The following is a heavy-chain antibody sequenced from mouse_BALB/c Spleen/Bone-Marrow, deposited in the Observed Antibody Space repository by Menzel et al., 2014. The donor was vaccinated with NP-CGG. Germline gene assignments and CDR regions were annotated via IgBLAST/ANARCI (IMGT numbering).Heavy chain of an antibody. J-gene: IGHJ4*01. D-gene: IGHD2-4*01. Sequence: VQLKESGAELVKPGASVKLSCTASGFNIKDTYMHWVKQRPEQGLEWIGRIDPANGNTKYDPKFQGKATITADTSSNTAYLQLSSLTSEDTAVYYCARGYYDYVYAMDYWGQGTSGTVSS. CDR2: IDPANGNT. CDR1: GFNIKDTY. V-gene: IGHV14-3*02. CDR3: ARGYYDYVYAMDY.